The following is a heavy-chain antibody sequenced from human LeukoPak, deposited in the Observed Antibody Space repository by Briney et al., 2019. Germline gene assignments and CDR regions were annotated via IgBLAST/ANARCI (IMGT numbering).Heavy chain of an antibody. CDR2: INHSGST. J-gene: IGHJ4*02. CDR3: AREGNYSIDY. CDR1: GGSFSGYY. D-gene: IGHD4-11*01. V-gene: IGHV4-34*01. Sequence: SEALSLTCAVYGGSFSGYYWSWIRQPPGKGLEWIGEINHSGSTNYNPSLKSRVTISVDTSKNQFSLKLSSVTAADTAVYYCAREGNYSIDYWGQGTLVTVSS.